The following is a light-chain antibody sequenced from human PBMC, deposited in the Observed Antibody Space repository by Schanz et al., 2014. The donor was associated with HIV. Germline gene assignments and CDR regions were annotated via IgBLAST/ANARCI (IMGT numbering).Light chain of an antibody. CDR3: TSYTTNRTVA. J-gene: IGLJ2*01. V-gene: IGLV2-14*02. CDR2: DVS. Sequence: QSALTQPASVSGSPGQSITISCTGTSSDVGTYNLVSWYQHHPGKAPKLMIYDVSNRPSGISNRFSASKSGNTASLTISGLQPDDEADYYCTSYTTNRTVAFGGGTKLTVL. CDR1: SSDVGTYNL.